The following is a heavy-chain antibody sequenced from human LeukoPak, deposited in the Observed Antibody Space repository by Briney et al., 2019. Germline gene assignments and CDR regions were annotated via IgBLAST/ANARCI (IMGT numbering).Heavy chain of an antibody. CDR1: GGTFSSYA. D-gene: IGHD6-13*01. CDR3: ARAWALVGYYYYMDV. Sequence: SVKVSCKASGGTFSSYAISWVRQAPGQGLEWMGGIIPIFGTANYAQKFQGRVTITADKSTSTAYMELSSLRSEDTAVYYCARAWALVGYYYYMDVWGKGTTVTVSS. CDR2: IIPIFGTA. J-gene: IGHJ6*03. V-gene: IGHV1-69*06.